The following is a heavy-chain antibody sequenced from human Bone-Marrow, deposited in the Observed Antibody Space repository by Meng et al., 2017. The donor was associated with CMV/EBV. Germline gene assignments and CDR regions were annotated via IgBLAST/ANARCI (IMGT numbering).Heavy chain of an antibody. D-gene: IGHD3-3*01. J-gene: IGHJ4*02. CDR1: GFTFSSYW. CDR3: ARVGGFYDFWSAYPWYFDH. CDR2: IKQDGSEK. Sequence: GESLKISCAASGFTFSSYWMSWVRQAPGKGLEWVANIKQDGSEKYYVDSVKGRFTISRENAKNSLYLQMNTLRADDTAVYYCARVGGFYDFWSAYPWYFDHWGQGTLVTVSS. V-gene: IGHV3-7*01.